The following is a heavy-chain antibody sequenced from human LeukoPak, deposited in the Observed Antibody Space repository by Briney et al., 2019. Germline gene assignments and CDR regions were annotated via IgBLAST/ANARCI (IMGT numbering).Heavy chain of an antibody. D-gene: IGHD6-19*01. CDR1: GFTFSSYA. V-gene: IGHV3-23*01. CDR2: ISGSGGST. CDR3: AKDRDSSGWYNYYYYYGMDV. Sequence: GGSLRLSCAASGFTFSSYAMSWVRQAPGKGLEWVSAISGSGGSTYYADSVKGRFTISRDNSKNTLYLQMNSLRAEDTAVYYCAKDRDSSGWYNYYYYYGMDVWSQGTTVTVSS. J-gene: IGHJ6*02.